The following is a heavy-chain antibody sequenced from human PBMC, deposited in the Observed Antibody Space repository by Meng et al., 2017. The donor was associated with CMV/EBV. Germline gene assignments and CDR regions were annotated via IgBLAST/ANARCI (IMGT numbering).Heavy chain of an antibody. CDR2: VSYDGGIT. CDR3: AREGEITIIGYPTFTFDY. J-gene: IGHJ4*02. Sequence: TFRNYAIHWVRQAPGRGLEWVAVVSYDGGITYYTDSVKGRFTISRDNSKNTMYLQMNSLRPEDTAVYYCAREGEITIIGYPTFTFDYWGLGTLVTVS. D-gene: IGHD3-22*01. CDR1: TFRNYA. V-gene: IGHV3-30-3*01.